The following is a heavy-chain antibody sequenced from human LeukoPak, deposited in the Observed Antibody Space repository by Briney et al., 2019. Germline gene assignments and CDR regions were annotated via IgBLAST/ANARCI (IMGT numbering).Heavy chain of an antibody. J-gene: IGHJ3*01. CDR3: ARDGGVVVPTAPAVFDV. CDR1: GYSISSGYY. D-gene: IGHD2-2*01. CDR2: IYKSETT. V-gene: IGHV4-38-2*02. Sequence: SETLSLTCTVSGYSISSGYYWGWIRQPPGKGLEWIGRIYKSETTNYNPSLKSRVTMSVDTSKNQFSLMLSSVTAADTAVYYCARDGGVVVPTAPAVFDVWGQGTMVTVSS.